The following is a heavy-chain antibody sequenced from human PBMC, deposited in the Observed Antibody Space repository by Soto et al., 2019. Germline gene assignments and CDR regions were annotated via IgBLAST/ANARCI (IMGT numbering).Heavy chain of an antibody. Sequence: GGSLRLSCAASGFTFSDYYMSWIRQAPGKGLEWVSYISSSGSTIYYADSVKGRFTISRDNAKNSLYLQMNSLRAEDTAAYYCARVMGYYGSGSTGGAFDIWGQGTMVTVSS. CDR2: ISSSGSTI. J-gene: IGHJ3*02. CDR3: ARVMGYYGSGSTGGAFDI. CDR1: GFTFSDYY. V-gene: IGHV3-11*01. D-gene: IGHD3-10*01.